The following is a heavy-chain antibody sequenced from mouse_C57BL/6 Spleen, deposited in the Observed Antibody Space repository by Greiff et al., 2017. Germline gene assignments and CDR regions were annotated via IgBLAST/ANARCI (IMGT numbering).Heavy chain of an antibody. Sequence: VQLQQSGAELVRPGASVKLSCTASGFNIKDDYMHWVKQRPEQGLEWIGWIDPENGDTEYASKFQGKATITADTSSNTAYLQLSSLTSEDTAVYYCTTSTSYYSNYPDYWGQGTTLTVSS. CDR2: IDPENGDT. CDR1: GFNIKDDY. V-gene: IGHV14-4*01. J-gene: IGHJ2*01. CDR3: TTSTSYYSNYPDY. D-gene: IGHD2-5*01.